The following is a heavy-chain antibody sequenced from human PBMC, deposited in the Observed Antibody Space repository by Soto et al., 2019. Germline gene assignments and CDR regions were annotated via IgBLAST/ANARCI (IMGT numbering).Heavy chain of an antibody. Sequence: SETLSLTCTVSGGSISSGSYYWGWIRQPPGKGLEWIGSIYYSGSTYYNPSLKSRVTISVDTSKNQFSLKLSSVTAADTAVYYCARGPPIVVVTAINNWFDPWGQGTLVTVSS. CDR3: ARGPPIVVVTAINNWFDP. D-gene: IGHD2-21*02. J-gene: IGHJ5*02. V-gene: IGHV4-39*07. CDR1: GGSISSGSYY. CDR2: IYYSGST.